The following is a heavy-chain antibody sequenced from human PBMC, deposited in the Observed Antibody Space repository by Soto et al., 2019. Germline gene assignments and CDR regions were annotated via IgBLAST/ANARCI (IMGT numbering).Heavy chain of an antibody. Sequence: SVKVSCKASGRTFSSYAISWVRQAPGQGLEWMGGIIPIFGTANYAQKFQGRVTITADESTSTAYMELSSLRSEDTAVYYCARGEVAATPPYYYYCMDVWGQGTTVTVSS. CDR1: GRTFSSYA. CDR3: ARGEVAATPPYYYYCMDV. D-gene: IGHD2-15*01. V-gene: IGHV1-69*13. CDR2: IIPIFGTA. J-gene: IGHJ6*02.